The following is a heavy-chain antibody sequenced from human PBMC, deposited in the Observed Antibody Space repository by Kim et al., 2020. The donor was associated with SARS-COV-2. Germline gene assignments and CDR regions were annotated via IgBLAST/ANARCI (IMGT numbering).Heavy chain of an antibody. J-gene: IGHJ4*02. CDR3: AKDHLYNWNLAYFDS. CDR2: ISGSGGST. Sequence: GGSLRLSCAASGFTFSSYAMSWVRQAPGKGLEWVSAISGSGGSTYYADSVKGRFTISRDNSKNTLYLQMNSLRAEDTAVYYCAKDHLYNWNLAYFDSWGQGTLVTVSS. D-gene: IGHD1-7*01. CDR1: GFTFSSYA. V-gene: IGHV3-23*01.